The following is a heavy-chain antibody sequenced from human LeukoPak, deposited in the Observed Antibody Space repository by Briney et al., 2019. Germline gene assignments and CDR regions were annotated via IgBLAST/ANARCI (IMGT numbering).Heavy chain of an antibody. CDR3: TRPSYAMASNY. J-gene: IGHJ4*02. D-gene: IGHD2-8*01. Sequence: GGPLRLSCAASGLTFSGSPMQWLRQASGKGLEWVGRIRSQANSYATAYAASVKVRFTISRDDSKNTAYLQMNSLKTEDTAVYYCTRPSYAMASNYWGQGTLVTVSS. CDR1: GLTFSGSP. V-gene: IGHV3-73*01. CDR2: IRSQANSYAT.